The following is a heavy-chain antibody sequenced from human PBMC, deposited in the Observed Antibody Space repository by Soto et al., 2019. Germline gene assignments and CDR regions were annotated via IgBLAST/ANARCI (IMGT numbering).Heavy chain of an antibody. V-gene: IGHV3-66*01. CDR3: ARDRSQLLTPPHYDILTGYSWYFDL. Sequence: PGGSLRLSCAASGFTVSSNYMSWVRQAPGKGLEWVSVIYSGGSTYYADSVKGRFTISRDNSKNTLYLQMNSLRAEDTAVYYCARDRSQLLTPPHYDILTGYSWYFDLWGRGTLVTVSS. CDR2: IYSGGST. D-gene: IGHD3-9*01. J-gene: IGHJ2*01. CDR1: GFTVSSNY.